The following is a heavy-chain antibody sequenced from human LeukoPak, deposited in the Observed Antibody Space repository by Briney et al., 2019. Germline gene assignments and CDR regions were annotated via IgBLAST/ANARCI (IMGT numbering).Heavy chain of an antibody. V-gene: IGHV3-30-3*01. CDR1: GFAFSTYA. J-gene: IGHJ4*02. D-gene: IGHD5-24*01. CDR3: AKDVRRDGYTPTVYDY. CDR2: ISYDGSTE. Sequence: QPGGSLRLSCAASGFAFSTYAMHWVRQAPGKGLEWVAVISYDGSTEDYGDSVKGRFTISRDNSKNTLYLQMNSPRAEDTAVYYCAKDVRRDGYTPTVYDYWGQGTLVTVSS.